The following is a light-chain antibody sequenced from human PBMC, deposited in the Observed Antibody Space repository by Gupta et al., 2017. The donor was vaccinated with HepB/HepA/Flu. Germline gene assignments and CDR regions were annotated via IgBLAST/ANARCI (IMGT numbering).Light chain of an antibody. CDR1: KLGNKY. CDR3: QAWDSSTAKVV. J-gene: IGLJ2*01. CDR2: QNV. Sequence: SYDLTQPPSVSVSPGQTASITCSGDKLGNKYVCWYQQKPGQSPVQVIYQNVERPSGIPERFSGSNSGNTATLTISGTQAIDEADYYCQAWDSSTAKVVFGGGTKLTVL. V-gene: IGLV3-1*01.